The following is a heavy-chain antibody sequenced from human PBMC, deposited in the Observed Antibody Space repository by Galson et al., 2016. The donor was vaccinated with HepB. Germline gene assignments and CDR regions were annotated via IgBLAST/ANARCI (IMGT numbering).Heavy chain of an antibody. CDR1: GGSVSSDDYY. V-gene: IGHV4-61*08. D-gene: IGHD3-9*01. Sequence: SETLSLTCTVSGGSVSSDDYYWSWIRQPPGKGLEWIGYVFYTGNTNYNPSLESRVTISVDTSKNQFSLKLSSVTAADTAVYYCARAGQFYDSLTGYYFYYGLDVWGQGTTVTVSS. J-gene: IGHJ6*02. CDR2: VFYTGNT. CDR3: ARAGQFYDSLTGYYFYYGLDV.